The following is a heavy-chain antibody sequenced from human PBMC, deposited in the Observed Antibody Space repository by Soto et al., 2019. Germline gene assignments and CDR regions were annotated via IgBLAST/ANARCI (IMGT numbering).Heavy chain of an antibody. Sequence: QVQLVESGGGVVQPGRSLRLSCAASGFTFSSYAMHWVRQAPGKGLEWVAVISYDGSNKYYADSVKGRFTISRDNSKNTLYVQMNSLRAEDTAVYYCARDHYDSSGYYLGDDYWGQGTLVTVSS. CDR2: ISYDGSNK. CDR1: GFTFSSYA. J-gene: IGHJ4*02. V-gene: IGHV3-30-3*01. D-gene: IGHD3-22*01. CDR3: ARDHYDSSGYYLGDDY.